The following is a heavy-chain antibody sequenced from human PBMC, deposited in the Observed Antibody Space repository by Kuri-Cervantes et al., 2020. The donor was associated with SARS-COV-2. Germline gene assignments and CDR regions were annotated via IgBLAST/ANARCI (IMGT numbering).Heavy chain of an antibody. Sequence: SCTVSGGSISSGSYYWSWIRQPAGKGLEWIGRIYTSGSTNYNPSLKSRVTISVDTSKNQFSLKLSPVTAADTAVYYCARDLAYDSSGYAFDYWGQGTLVTVSS. J-gene: IGHJ4*02. D-gene: IGHD3-22*01. V-gene: IGHV4-61*02. CDR2: IYTSGST. CDR1: GGSISSGSYY. CDR3: ARDLAYDSSGYAFDY.